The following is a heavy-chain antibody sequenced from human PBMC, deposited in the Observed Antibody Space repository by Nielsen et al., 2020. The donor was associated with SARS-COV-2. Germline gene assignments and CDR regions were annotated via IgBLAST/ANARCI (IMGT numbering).Heavy chain of an antibody. CDR1: GFTFNIYA. CDR3: ARDRKYSSSGLIWGYYYYYGMDV. V-gene: IGHV3-23*01. CDR2: VSASGGST. D-gene: IGHD6-13*01. J-gene: IGHJ6*02. Sequence: GGSLRLSCAASGFTFNIYAMAWVRRAPGRGLQWVTGVSASGGSTYYADSVKGRFTISRDNSKNTLYLQMNSLRAEDTAVYYCARDRKYSSSGLIWGYYYYYGMDVWGQGTTVTVSS.